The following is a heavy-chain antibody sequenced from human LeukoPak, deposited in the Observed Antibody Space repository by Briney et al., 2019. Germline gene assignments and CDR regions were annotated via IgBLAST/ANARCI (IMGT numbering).Heavy chain of an antibody. CDR2: INHSGST. CDR3: AREGAAPRNPRGIVVVPAAVSKSYYYYYYMDV. CDR1: GGSFSGYY. D-gene: IGHD2-2*01. V-gene: IGHV4-34*01. J-gene: IGHJ6*03. Sequence: PSETLSLTCAVYGGSFSGYYWSWIRQPPGKGLEWIGEINHSGSTNYNPSLKSRVTISVDTSKNQFSLKLSSVTAADTAVYYCAREGAAPRNPRGIVVVPAAVSKSYYYYYYMDVWGKGTTVTVSS.